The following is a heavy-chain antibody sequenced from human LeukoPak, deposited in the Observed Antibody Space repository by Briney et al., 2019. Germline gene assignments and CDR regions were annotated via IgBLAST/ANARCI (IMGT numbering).Heavy chain of an antibody. D-gene: IGHD4-11*01. Sequence: SETLSLTCTVSGGSISSYYWSWIRQPAGKGLEWIGRFYISGSTNYNPSLKSRVTISVDTSKNQFSLKLGSVTAADTAVYYCARVDSNYIYYFDYWGQGTLVTVSS. V-gene: IGHV4-4*07. CDR1: GGSISSYY. CDR3: ARVDSNYIYYFDY. J-gene: IGHJ4*02. CDR2: FYISGST.